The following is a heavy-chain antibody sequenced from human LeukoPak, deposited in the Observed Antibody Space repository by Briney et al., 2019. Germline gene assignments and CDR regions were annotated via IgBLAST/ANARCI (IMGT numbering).Heavy chain of an antibody. CDR2: INDSGKT. CDR3: AGAYSYYYYYLDV. V-gene: IGHV4-59*03. CDR1: GGSITSHY. J-gene: IGHJ6*03. D-gene: IGHD2-15*01. Sequence: SETLSLTCNVSGGSITSHYWTWIRQPPGRGLEWIGYINDSGKTDYTPSLNSRVTMSIDTSKNQFSLKLTSVTAADTAVCYCAGAYSYYYYYLDVWGRGTTVTVSS.